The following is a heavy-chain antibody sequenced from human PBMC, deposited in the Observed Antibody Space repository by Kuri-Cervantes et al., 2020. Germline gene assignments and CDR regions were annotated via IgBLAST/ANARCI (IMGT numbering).Heavy chain of an antibody. J-gene: IGHJ6*02. CDR2: IKSKTDGGTT. CDR3: SANHYYDFWSGYWSYYYGMDV. D-gene: IGHD3-3*01. Sequence: GESLKISCAASGFTFSNAWMSWVRQAPGKGLEWVGCIKSKTDGGTTDYAAPVKGRITISRDDSKNTLYLQMNSLKTEDTAVYYCSANHYYDFWSGYWSYYYGMDVWGQGTTVTVSS. CDR1: GFTFSNAW. V-gene: IGHV3-15*01.